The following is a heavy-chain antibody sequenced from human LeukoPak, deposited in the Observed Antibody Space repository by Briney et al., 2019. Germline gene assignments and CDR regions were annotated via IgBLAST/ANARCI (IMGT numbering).Heavy chain of an antibody. CDR2: IIPIFGTA. Sequence: SVKVSCKASGGTFSSYAISWVRQAPGQGLEWMGGIIPIFGTANYAQKFQGRVTITTDESTSTAYMELSSLRSEDTAEYYCARDPFSRLTTSGVYDLRYFYWLPSYYYYYYMDVWGKGTTVTVSS. CDR1: GGTFSSYA. D-gene: IGHD3-9*01. CDR3: ARDPFSRLTTSGVYDLRYFYWLPSYYYYYYMDV. J-gene: IGHJ6*03. V-gene: IGHV1-69*05.